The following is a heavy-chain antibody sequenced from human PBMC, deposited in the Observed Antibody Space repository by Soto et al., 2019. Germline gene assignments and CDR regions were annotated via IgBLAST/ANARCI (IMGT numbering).Heavy chain of an antibody. Sequence: GGSLRLSCAASGFTFSSYSMNWVRQAPGKGLEWVSSISSSSSYIYYADSVKGRFTISRDNAKNSLYLQMNSLRAEDTAVYYCARDGPHYVDTAMVGSIDYWGQGTLGTVSS. CDR3: ARDGPHYVDTAMVGSIDY. V-gene: IGHV3-21*01. CDR2: ISSSSSYI. J-gene: IGHJ4*02. D-gene: IGHD5-18*01. CDR1: GFTFSSYS.